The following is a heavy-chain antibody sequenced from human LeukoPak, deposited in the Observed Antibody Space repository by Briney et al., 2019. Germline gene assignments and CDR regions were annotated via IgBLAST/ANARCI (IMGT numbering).Heavy chain of an antibody. J-gene: IGHJ5*02. D-gene: IGHD6-19*01. CDR3: ARDGYVSSGWYSMGFDP. CDR1: GYTFSSYY. CDR2: INPSGGST. Sequence: GASVKVSCKASGYTFSSYYMHWVRQAPGQGLEWMGIINPSGGSTSYAQKFQGGVTMTRDTSTSTVYMELSSLRSEDTAVYYCARDGYVSSGWYSMGFDPWGQGTLVTVSS. V-gene: IGHV1-46*01.